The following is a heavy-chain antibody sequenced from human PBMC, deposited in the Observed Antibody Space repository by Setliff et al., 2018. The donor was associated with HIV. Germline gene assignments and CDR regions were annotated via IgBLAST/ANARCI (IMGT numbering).Heavy chain of an antibody. D-gene: IGHD1-26*01. V-gene: IGHV3-23*01. CDR1: GVTFSSDA. J-gene: IGHJ4*02. Sequence: PGGSLRLSCVASGVTFSSDAMSWVRQAPGKGLEWVSSISGSDSSTHYAGSAEGRFTISRDNSKKTLYLQMNSLRAEDTAVYHCAKLVRGWDYWGQGTLVTVSS. CDR3: AKLVRGWDY. CDR2: ISGSDSST.